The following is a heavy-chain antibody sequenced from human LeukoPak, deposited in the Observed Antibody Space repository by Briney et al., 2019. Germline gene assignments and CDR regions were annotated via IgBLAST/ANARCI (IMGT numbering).Heavy chain of an antibody. V-gene: IGHV3-66*01. CDR3: ARDLRYFDWLLSHYYYYYGMDV. J-gene: IGHJ6*02. Sequence: GGSLRLSCAASGVTVSGNYMSWGREAPGKGLEWGSVIYGGVSTYYAESVKGRFTISRDNSKHPLYLQMNCLRAEDTAVYYCARDLRYFDWLLSHYYYYYGMDVWGQGPTVTVSS. CDR1: GVTVSGNY. D-gene: IGHD3-9*01. CDR2: IYGGVST.